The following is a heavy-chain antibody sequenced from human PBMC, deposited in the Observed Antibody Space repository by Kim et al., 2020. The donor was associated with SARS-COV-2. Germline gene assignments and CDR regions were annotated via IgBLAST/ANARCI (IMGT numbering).Heavy chain of an antibody. CDR2: T. D-gene: IGHD1-26*01. CDR3: ARSTVGARYFDY. V-gene: IGHV3-20*01. J-gene: IGHJ4*02. Sequence: TGSADCVKGRFTISRDNAKTSLYLEMNSLRAEDTALYHCARSTVGARYFDYWGQGTLVSVSS.